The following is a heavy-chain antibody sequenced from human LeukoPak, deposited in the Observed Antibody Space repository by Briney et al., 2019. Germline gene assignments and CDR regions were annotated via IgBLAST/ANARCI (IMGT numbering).Heavy chain of an antibody. J-gene: IGHJ3*02. CDR1: GFTFSSYA. CDR2: ISYDGSDN. CDR3: ARDTSWRRTATDAFAI. V-gene: IGHV3-30-3*01. Sequence: GGCLRLSCASYGFTFSSYASKSVRQAPGRGLGGEAGISYDGSDNYYADYVKGRFPIYSDSSKDTLYLQMNSLRGEDTAIYYCARDTSWRRTATDAFAICGEGTMVTVSS. D-gene: IGHD4-17*01.